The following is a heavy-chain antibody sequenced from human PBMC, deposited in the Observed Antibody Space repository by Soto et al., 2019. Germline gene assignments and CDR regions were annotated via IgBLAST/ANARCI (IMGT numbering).Heavy chain of an antibody. V-gene: IGHV1-18*01. CDR2: ISAYNGNT. J-gene: IGHJ4*02. CDR1: GYTFTSYG. CDR3: AHHATRYYPFDF. D-gene: IGHD1-26*01. Sequence: ASVKVSCKASGYTFTSYGISWVRQAPGQGLEWMGWISAYNGNTNYAQKLQGRVTMTTDTSTSTAYMELRSLRSDDTAVYYCAHHATRYYPFDFWGPGTLVTVSS.